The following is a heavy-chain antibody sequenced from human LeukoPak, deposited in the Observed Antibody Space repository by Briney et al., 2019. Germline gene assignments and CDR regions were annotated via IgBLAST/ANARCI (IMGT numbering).Heavy chain of an antibody. Sequence: GGYLRLSCAASGFTFSSYSMNWVRQAPGKGLEWGSSITSSDTSIYYAASVKGRFTISRDNAKNSLYLQMNSLRAEDTAVYYCVRSSYGIPYYFDYWGQGTLVTVSS. D-gene: IGHD1-26*01. CDR2: ITSSDTSI. V-gene: IGHV3-21*01. CDR3: VRSSYGIPYYFDY. CDR1: GFTFSSYS. J-gene: IGHJ4*02.